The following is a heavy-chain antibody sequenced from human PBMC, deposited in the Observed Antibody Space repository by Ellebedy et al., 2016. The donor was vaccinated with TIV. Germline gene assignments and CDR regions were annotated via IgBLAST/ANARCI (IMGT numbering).Heavy chain of an antibody. V-gene: IGHV3-23*01. CDR1: GFTFSSYA. D-gene: IGHD1-26*01. Sequence: GESLKISCAASGFTFSSYAMSWVRQAPGKGLEWVSAISGSGGSKYYADSVKGRFTISRDNSKNTLYLQMNSLRAEDTAVYYCAKTRNGWELRDWFDPWGQGTLVTVSS. CDR2: ISGSGGSK. CDR3: AKTRNGWELRDWFDP. J-gene: IGHJ5*02.